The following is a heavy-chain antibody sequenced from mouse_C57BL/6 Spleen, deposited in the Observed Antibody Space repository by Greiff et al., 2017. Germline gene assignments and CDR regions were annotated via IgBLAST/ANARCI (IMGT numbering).Heavy chain of an antibody. CDR3: AGGYDANYFDD. CDR1: GFNIKDYY. J-gene: IGHJ2*01. CDR2: IGPEDGET. V-gene: IGHV14-2*01. D-gene: IGHD2-3*01. Sequence: EVKLQESGPELVKPWASVKLSCTASGFNIKDYYMHWVKQRTEQGLEWIGRIGPEDGETKYAPKISGKATIKADTSSNTAYLTLSSLTSEDTAVYYWAGGYDANYFDDWGQGTTLAGAS.